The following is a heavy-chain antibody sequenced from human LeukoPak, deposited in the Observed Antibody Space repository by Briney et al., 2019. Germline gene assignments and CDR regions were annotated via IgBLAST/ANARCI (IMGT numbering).Heavy chain of an antibody. CDR1: GGSLSSSYY. CDR2: IYYSGST. D-gene: IGHD1-1*01. V-gene: IGHV4-39*01. CDR3: ASVDPTSARFFDW. Sequence: SETLSLTCTVSGGSLSSSYYWAWIRQPPAKGLEWIGNIYYSGSTYYNPSLKSRVTISVDTSKNQFSLKLSSVTSADTAVYYSASVDPTSARFFDWGGQETLPTVS. J-gene: IGHJ4*02.